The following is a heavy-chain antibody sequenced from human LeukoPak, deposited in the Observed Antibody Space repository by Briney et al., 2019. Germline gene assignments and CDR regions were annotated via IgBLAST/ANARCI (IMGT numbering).Heavy chain of an antibody. CDR1: GGTFSSYA. J-gene: IGHJ6*02. CDR3: AVLTSIVVVAANYYYNGMDA. Sequence: SVKVSCKASGGTFSSYAISWVRQAPGQGLEWMGGIIPIFGTANYAQKFQGRVTITADESTSTAYMELSSLRSEDTAVYYCAVLTSIVVVAANYYYNGMDAWGQGTTVTVSS. CDR2: IIPIFGTA. D-gene: IGHD2-15*01. V-gene: IGHV1-69*13.